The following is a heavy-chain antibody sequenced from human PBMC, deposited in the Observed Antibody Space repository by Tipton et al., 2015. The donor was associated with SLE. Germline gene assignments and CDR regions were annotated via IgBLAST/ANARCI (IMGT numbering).Heavy chain of an antibody. CDR3: ARGLVAATKIRGYFDL. Sequence: LRLSCTVSGGSISSSSHYWSWIRQPPGKGLEWIGSIYYSGSTTYHPSLKSRVTISVDTSKNQFSLKLSSVTAADTAVYYCARGLVAATKIRGYFDLWGRGTLVTVSS. D-gene: IGHD6-19*01. CDR2: IYYSGST. V-gene: IGHV4-61*05. J-gene: IGHJ2*01. CDR1: GGSISSSSHY.